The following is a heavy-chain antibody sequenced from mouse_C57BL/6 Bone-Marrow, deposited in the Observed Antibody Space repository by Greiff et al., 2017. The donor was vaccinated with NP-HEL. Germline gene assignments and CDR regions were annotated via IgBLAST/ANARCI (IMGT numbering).Heavy chain of an antibody. CDR3: ARHRYYYGSSYDWYFDV. D-gene: IGHD1-1*01. Sequence: DVMLVESGGGLVQPGESLKLSCESNEYEFPSHDMSWVRKTPEKRLELVAAINSDGGSTYYPDTMERRFIISRDNTKKTLYLQMSSLRSEDTALYYCARHRYYYGSSYDWYFDVWGTGTTVTVSS. CDR1: EYEFPSHD. CDR2: INSDGGST. J-gene: IGHJ1*03. V-gene: IGHV5-2*01.